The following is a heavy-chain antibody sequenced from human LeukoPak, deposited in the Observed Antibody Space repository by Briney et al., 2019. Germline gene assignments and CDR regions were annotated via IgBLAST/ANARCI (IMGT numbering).Heavy chain of an antibody. V-gene: IGHV4-59*01. CDR2: IYYSGST. CDR1: GGSMSTYY. D-gene: IGHD3-22*01. J-gene: IGHJ4*03. CDR3: ARDNYDDSSGYSPFDY. Sequence: SETLSLTCTVSGGSMSTYYWSWIRQPPGKGPWRLGYIYYSGSTNYNPSLKSRVTISVDTSKNQISLKLISVTAADTAVYYCARDNYDDSSGYSPFDYSGHGTLFTVSS.